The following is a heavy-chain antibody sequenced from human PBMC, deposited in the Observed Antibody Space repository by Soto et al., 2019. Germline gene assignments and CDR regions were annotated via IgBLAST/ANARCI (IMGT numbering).Heavy chain of an antibody. CDR1: GFTFSSYG. CDR2: ISYDGSNK. CDR3: AKQGDANWNDDY. Sequence: GGSLRLSCAASGFTFSSYGMHWVRQAPGKGLEWVAVISYDGSNKYYADSVKGRFTISSDNSKNTLYLQMNSLRAEDTAVYYCAKQGDANWNDDYWGQGTLVTVSS. V-gene: IGHV3-30*18. J-gene: IGHJ4*02. D-gene: IGHD1-1*01.